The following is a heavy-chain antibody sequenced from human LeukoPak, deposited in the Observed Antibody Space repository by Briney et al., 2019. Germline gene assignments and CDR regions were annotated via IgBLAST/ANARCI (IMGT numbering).Heavy chain of an antibody. J-gene: IGHJ6*02. CDR2: INDNGGTT. Sequence: PGGSLRLSCSASGFTFSRCAMHWVRQAPGKGLEYVSGINDNGGTTHYADSVKGRFTISRDNSKNTLYLQMNSLRAEDTAVYYCARDLGCSSTSCYASPYYYGMDVWGQGTTVTVSS. V-gene: IGHV3-64*04. D-gene: IGHD2-2*01. CDR3: ARDLGCSSTSCYASPYYYGMDV. CDR1: GFTFSRCA.